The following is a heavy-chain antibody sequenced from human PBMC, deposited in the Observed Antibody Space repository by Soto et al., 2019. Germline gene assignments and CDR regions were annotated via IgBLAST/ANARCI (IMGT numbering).Heavy chain of an antibody. CDR2: ILPVSAPP. D-gene: IGHD3-3*01. CDR1: GGTLNNYA. V-gene: IGHV1-69*13. CDR3: ATDSNYDVSNSF. J-gene: IGHJ4*02. Sequence: ASVKVSCKASGGTLNNYAINWVRQAPGQGLEWMGGILPVSAPPDYAQKFQGRVSITADHSTSTVYMELSRLKSDDTAVYSCATDSNYDVSNSFWGQGTLVTVSS.